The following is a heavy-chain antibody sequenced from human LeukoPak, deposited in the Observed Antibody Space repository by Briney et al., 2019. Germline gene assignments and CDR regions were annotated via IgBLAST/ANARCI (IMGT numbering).Heavy chain of an antibody. Sequence: SETLSLTCTVSGGSISSGGYYWSWIRQHPGKGLEWIGYIYYSGSTYYNPSLKSRVTISVDTSKNQFSLKLSSVTAADTAVYYCARHHKGAYSSSLDRFDPWGQGTLVTVSS. V-gene: IGHV4-31*03. CDR2: IYYSGST. J-gene: IGHJ5*02. CDR1: GGSISSGGYY. CDR3: ARHHKGAYSSSLDRFDP. D-gene: IGHD6-13*01.